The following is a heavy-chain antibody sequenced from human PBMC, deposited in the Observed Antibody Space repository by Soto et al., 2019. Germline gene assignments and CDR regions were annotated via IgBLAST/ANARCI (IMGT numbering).Heavy chain of an antibody. Sequence: ASVKVSCKDSGYTFTGYYMHWVRQAPGQGIEWMGWINPNSGGTNYAQKFQGRVTMTRDTSISTAYMALSRLRSDDTAVYYCAREEQSIFHDAFDIWGQGTMVTVSS. CDR3: AREEQSIFHDAFDI. J-gene: IGHJ3*02. V-gene: IGHV1-2*02. D-gene: IGHD6-19*01. CDR2: INPNSGGT. CDR1: GYTFTGYY.